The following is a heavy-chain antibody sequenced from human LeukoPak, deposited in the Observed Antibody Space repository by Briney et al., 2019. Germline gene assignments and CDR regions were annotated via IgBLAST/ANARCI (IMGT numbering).Heavy chain of an antibody. D-gene: IGHD6-19*01. J-gene: IGHJ4*02. V-gene: IGHV1-2*02. Sequence: ASVEVSCKASGHTFIGYNMHWVRQAPGQGLEWMGWINPNSGGTNYAQKFQGRVTMTRDTSISTAYMELSRLRSDDTAVYYCASLSSQPSGYSSGWYSDYWGQGTLVTVSS. CDR1: GHTFIGYN. CDR3: ASLSSQPSGYSSGWYSDY. CDR2: INPNSGGT.